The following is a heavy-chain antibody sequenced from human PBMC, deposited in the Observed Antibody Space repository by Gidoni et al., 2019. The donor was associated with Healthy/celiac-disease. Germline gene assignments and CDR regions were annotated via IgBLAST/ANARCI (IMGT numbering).Heavy chain of an antibody. CDR2: ISSSVSTI. D-gene: IGHD2-2*01. Sequence: EVQLVESGGGLVKPGGSLRLSCAASGFTFRSYSMNWVRQAPGKGLEWVSSISSSVSTIYYADSVKGRFTISRDNAKNSLYLQMNSLRAEDTAVYYCARDFFSIVVVSRRGMDVWGQGTTVTVSS. CDR3: ARDFFSIVVVSRRGMDV. CDR1: GFTFRSYS. J-gene: IGHJ6*02. V-gene: IGHV3-21*01.